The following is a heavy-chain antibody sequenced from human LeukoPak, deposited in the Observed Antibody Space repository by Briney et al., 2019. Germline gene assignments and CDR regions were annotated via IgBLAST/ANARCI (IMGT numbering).Heavy chain of an antibody. CDR1: GFTFSSYA. CDR3: AREVGASEFDY. J-gene: IGHJ4*02. D-gene: IGHD1-26*01. Sequence: GRSLRLSCAASGFTFSSYAMHWVRQAPGKGLEWVAVISYDGSNKYYADSVKGRFTISRDNSKNTLYLQMNSLRAEDTAVYYCAREVGASEFDYWGQGTLVTVSS. V-gene: IGHV3-30-3*01. CDR2: ISYDGSNK.